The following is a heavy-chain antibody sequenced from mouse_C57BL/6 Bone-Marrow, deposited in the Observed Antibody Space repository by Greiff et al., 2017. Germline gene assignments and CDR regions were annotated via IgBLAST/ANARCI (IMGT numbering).Heavy chain of an antibody. CDR2: IYPRSGNT. CDR3: VWSAWFAY. J-gene: IGHJ3*01. V-gene: IGHV1-81*01. Sequence: LVGSGAELARPGASVKLSCKASGYTFTSYGISWVKQRTGQGLEWIGEIYPRSGNTYYNEQFKGKATLTADKSSSTAYMELRSLTSEDSAVYFCVWSAWFAYWGQGTLVTVSA. D-gene: IGHD1-1*02. CDR1: GYTFTSYG.